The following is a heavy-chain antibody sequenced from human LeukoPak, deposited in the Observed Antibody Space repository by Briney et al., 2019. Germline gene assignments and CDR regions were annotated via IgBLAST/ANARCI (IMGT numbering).Heavy chain of an antibody. CDR2: IYTSGST. V-gene: IGHV4-61*02. Sequence: PSQTLSLTCTVSGGSISSGSYYWSWIRQPAGKGLEWIGRIYTSGSTNYNPSLKSRVTMSVDTSKNQFSLKLSSVTAADTAVYYCARSGKYAMVRGVIDYWGQGTLVTVSS. CDR3: ARSGKYAMVRGVIDY. CDR1: GGSISSGSYY. J-gene: IGHJ4*02. D-gene: IGHD3-10*01.